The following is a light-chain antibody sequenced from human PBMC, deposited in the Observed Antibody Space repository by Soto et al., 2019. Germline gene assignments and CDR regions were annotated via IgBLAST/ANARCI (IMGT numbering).Light chain of an antibody. CDR3: AAWDDSLNGRV. CDR1: SSNIGAGFD. J-gene: IGLJ1*01. V-gene: IGLV1-40*01. CDR2: ENT. Sequence: QSVLTQPPSVSGAPGERVTISCTGSSSNIGAGFDVHWYQQLPGIAPKLLIFENTNRPSGVPDRFSGSKSGTSASLAISGLQSEDEADYYCAAWDDSLNGRVFGTGAKVNVL.